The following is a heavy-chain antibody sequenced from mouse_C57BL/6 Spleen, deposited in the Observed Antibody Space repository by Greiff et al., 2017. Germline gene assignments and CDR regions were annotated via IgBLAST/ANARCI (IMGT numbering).Heavy chain of an antibody. V-gene: IGHV5-12*01. Sequence: EVKVEESGGGLVQPGGSLKLSCAASGFTFSDYYMYWVRQTPEKRLEWVAYISNGGGSTYYPDTVQGRFTISRDNAKNTLYLQMSRLKSEDTAMYYCARPDGYYVDYYAMDYWGQGTSVTVSS. CDR3: ARPDGYYVDYYAMDY. D-gene: IGHD2-3*01. CDR2: ISNGGGST. J-gene: IGHJ4*01. CDR1: GFTFSDYY.